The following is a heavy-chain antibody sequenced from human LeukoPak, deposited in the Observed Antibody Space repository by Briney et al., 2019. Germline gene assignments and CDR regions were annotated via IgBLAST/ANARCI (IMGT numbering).Heavy chain of an antibody. CDR3: ARDFYVGATSFGY. CDR1: GFTFDDYA. D-gene: IGHD1-26*01. J-gene: IGHJ4*02. CDR2: ISWNSGSI. V-gene: IGHV3-9*01. Sequence: GGSLRLSCAASGFTFDDYAMHWVRQAPGKGLEWVSGISWNSGSIGYADSVKGRFTISRDNAKNSLYLQMNSLRAEDTAVYYCARDFYVGATSFGYWGQGTLVTVSS.